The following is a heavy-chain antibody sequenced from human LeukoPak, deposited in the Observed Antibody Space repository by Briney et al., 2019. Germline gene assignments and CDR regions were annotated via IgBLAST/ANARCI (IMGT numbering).Heavy chain of an antibody. Sequence: PGGSLRLSCAASGFTFDDYAMHWVRQAPGKGLEWVSGVSWNSGSIGYADSVKGRFTISRDNAKNSLYLQMNSLRAEDMALYYCAKDMGSSGWYFSVDYWGRGTLVTVSS. J-gene: IGHJ4*02. CDR3: AKDMGSSGWYFSVDY. D-gene: IGHD6-19*01. CDR2: VSWNSGSI. CDR1: GFTFDDYA. V-gene: IGHV3-9*03.